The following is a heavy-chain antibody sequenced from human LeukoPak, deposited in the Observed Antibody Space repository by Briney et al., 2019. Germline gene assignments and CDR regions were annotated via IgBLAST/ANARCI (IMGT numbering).Heavy chain of an antibody. V-gene: IGHV5-51*01. CDR2: IYPDDSDT. Sequence: GESLKISCKGSGYTFSSYWIGWVRQMPGKGLEWMGIIYPDDSDTRYSPSFQGQVTISADKSISTAYLQWSSLKASDTAMYYCARLAYCSNDVCYSNYYYSMDVWGKGTSVTVSS. CDR1: GYTFSSYW. D-gene: IGHD2-8*01. CDR3: ARLAYCSNDVCYSNYYYSMDV. J-gene: IGHJ6*03.